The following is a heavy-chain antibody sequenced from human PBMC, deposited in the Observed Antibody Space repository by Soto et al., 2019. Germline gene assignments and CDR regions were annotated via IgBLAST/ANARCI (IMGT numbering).Heavy chain of an antibody. CDR3: DRATVTSWFDP. J-gene: IGHJ5*02. Sequence: QLQLQESGSGLVKPSQTLSLTCAVSGGSISSGGYSWSWIRQPPGKALEWIGYIYHSGSTYYNPSLKTRVTISVDRSRTQCSLKRSSVTAADTAVYYGDRATVTSWFDPWGQGTLVPVSS. CDR1: GGSISSGGYS. CDR2: IYHSGST. V-gene: IGHV4-30-2*01. D-gene: IGHD4-17*01.